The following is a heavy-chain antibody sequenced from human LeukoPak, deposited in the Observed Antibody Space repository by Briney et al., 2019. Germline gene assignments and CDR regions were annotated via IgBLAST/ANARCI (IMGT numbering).Heavy chain of an antibody. CDR2: IVVGSGNT. D-gene: IGHD3-10*01. J-gene: IGHJ6*02. CDR3: AAGNYYGSAYYGMDV. V-gene: IGHV1-58*01. Sequence: SVKVSCKASGFTFTSSAVQWVRQARGQRLEWIGWIVVGSGNTNYAQKFQERVTITRDMSTSTAYMELSGLRSEDTAVYYCAAGNYYGSAYYGMDVWGQGTTVTVSS. CDR1: GFTFTSSA.